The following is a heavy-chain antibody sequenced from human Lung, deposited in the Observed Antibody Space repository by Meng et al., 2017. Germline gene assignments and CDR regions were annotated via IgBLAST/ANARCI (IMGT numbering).Heavy chain of an antibody. V-gene: IGHV4-34*02. J-gene: IGHJ4*02. D-gene: IGHD6-19*01. CDR2: IIDSGST. Sequence: QVQLQQWGEGLLKPSETLSLTCAVYGGSFSGYYWSWIRQPPGKGLEWIGEIIDSGSTNYNPSLKNRVTISVDTSKNQFSLRVTSVTAADRAVYYCVRRTYSSGWYFDYWGQGTLVTVSS. CDR3: VRRTYSSGWYFDY. CDR1: GGSFSGYY.